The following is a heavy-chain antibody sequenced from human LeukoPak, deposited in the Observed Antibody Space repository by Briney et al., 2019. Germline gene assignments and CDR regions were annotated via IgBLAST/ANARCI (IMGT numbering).Heavy chain of an antibody. D-gene: IGHD2-8*01. Sequence: GGSLRLSCAASGFTFSNYWMSWVRQAPGKGLEWVASIHQHGNEKYFVDSVRGRFTISRDSAKNSLYLQMSSLRAEDTAVYYCATLNGPLFEYWGQGTLVTVSS. CDR1: GFTFSNYW. CDR3: ATLNGPLFEY. J-gene: IGHJ4*02. V-gene: IGHV3-7*01. CDR2: IHQHGNEK.